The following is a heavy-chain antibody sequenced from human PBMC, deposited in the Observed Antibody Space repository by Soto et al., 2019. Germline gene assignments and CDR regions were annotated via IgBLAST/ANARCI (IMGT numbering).Heavy chain of an antibody. CDR1: GQSFSGHT. CDR3: ARGSGIAVIPGELEDVHYDY. V-gene: IGHV4-34*01. Sequence: QVQLQQWGAGLLKPSETLSLTCAVYGQSFSGHTWSWIRQSPGKGLEWIGEISQSGSTYYNPSLKTRATISADTSTNQFSLTLNSVTAADTGVFYCARGSGIAVIPGELEDVHYDYWGQGTLVSVSS. J-gene: IGHJ4*02. D-gene: IGHD2-2*01. CDR2: ISQSGST.